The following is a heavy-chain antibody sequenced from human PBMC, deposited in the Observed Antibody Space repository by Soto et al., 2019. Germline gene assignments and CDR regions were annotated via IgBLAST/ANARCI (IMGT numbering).Heavy chain of an antibody. CDR2: IIPIFGTA. V-gene: IGHV1-69*13. D-gene: IGHD4-17*01. Sequence: ASVKVSCKASGGTFSSYAISWVRQAPGQGLEWMGGIIPIFGTANYAQKFQGRVTITADESTSIAYMELSSLRSEDTAVYYCARDRVDHDYGDYVVYYFDYWGQGTLVTVSS. CDR3: ARDRVDHDYGDYVVYYFDY. J-gene: IGHJ4*02. CDR1: GGTFSSYA.